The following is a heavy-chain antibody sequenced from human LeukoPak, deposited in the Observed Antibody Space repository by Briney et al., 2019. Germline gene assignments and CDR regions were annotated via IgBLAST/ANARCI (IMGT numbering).Heavy chain of an antibody. CDR2: ISSSSSYI. J-gene: IGHJ4*02. CDR1: GFTFSNYN. V-gene: IGHV3-21*01. CDR3: AREGVGYNSQPRDYFDY. Sequence: GSLRLSCAAFGFTFSNYNMNWVRQAPGKGLEWVSSISSSSSYIYYADSVKGRFTISRDNSKNTLYLQMNSLRAEDTAVYYCAREGVGYNSQPRDYFDYWGQGTLVTVSS. D-gene: IGHD5-24*01.